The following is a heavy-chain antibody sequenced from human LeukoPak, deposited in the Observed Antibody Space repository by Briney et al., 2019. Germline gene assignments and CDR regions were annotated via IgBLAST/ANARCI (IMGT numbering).Heavy chain of an antibody. CDR2: ISWDAATT. V-gene: IGHV3-43*01. CDR3: ARALGASDIFDI. J-gene: IGHJ3*02. Sequence: GGPLRLSCAASGFTFDDYTMHWVRQPPGKGLEWVSLISWDAATTYYGDSVTGRFSISRDNNINTLYLQMTSLTSDDTALYYCARALGASDIFDIWGQGTMVTVSS. CDR1: GFTFDDYT. D-gene: IGHD1-26*01.